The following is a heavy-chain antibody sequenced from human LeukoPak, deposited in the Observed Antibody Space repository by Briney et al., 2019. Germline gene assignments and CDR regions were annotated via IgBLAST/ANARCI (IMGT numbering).Heavy chain of an antibody. Sequence: GGSLRLSCAASGFTFSSYWMSWVRQAPGKGLEWVANIKQDGSEKYYVDSVKGRFTISRDNAKNSLYLQMNSLRAEDTAVYYCARERGNDFWSGSSRFDPWGQGTLVTVSS. CDR1: GFTFSSYW. CDR3: ARERGNDFWSGSSRFDP. D-gene: IGHD3-3*01. J-gene: IGHJ5*02. V-gene: IGHV3-7*01. CDR2: IKQDGSEK.